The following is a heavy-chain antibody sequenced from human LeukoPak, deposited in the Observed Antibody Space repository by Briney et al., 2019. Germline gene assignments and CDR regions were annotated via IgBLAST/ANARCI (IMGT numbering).Heavy chain of an antibody. D-gene: IGHD3-10*01. J-gene: IGHJ5*02. Sequence: PSETLSLTCAVYGGSFSGYYWRCIRHPPGKEPEWIGEINHSGSTNYNPSLKSRVTISVDTSKNQFSLKLSSVTAADTAVYYCAREGLNMVRGVLPKKAWGLFDPWGQGTLLTVPA. CDR1: GGSFSGYY. CDR2: INHSGST. CDR3: AREGLNMVRGVLPKKAWGLFDP. V-gene: IGHV4-34*01.